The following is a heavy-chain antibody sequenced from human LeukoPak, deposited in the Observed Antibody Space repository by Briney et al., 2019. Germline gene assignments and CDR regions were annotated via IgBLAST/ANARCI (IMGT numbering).Heavy chain of an antibody. CDR2: IRYDGSDK. D-gene: IGHD3-10*01. J-gene: IGHJ5*02. V-gene: IGHV3-30*02. CDR1: GFTFSSYG. CDR3: AKDYSKATYYGSGTYYRPNWFDP. Sequence: GGSLRLSCSASGFTFSSYGMHWVRQAPGKGLVWVAFIRYDGSDKYYAESVKGRFTISRDNSKNTLYLQMNSLRTEDTAVYYCAKDYSKATYYGSGTYYRPNWFDPWGQGTLVTVSS.